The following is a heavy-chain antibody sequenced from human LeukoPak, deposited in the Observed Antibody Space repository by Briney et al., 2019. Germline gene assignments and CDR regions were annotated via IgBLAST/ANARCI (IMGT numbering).Heavy chain of an antibody. D-gene: IGHD3-22*01. CDR3: AKSSYYDASGYYREYYFDS. V-gene: IGHV3-23*01. CDR2: ISGSGGST. Sequence: GGSLRLSCVSSGFSFSNYAMSWVRQAPGKGLEWVSSISGSGGSTHYVDSVKGRFTISRDKTKNTLYLQMNSLRAEDTAVYYCAKSSYYDASGYYREYYFDSWGQGTLVTVSS. J-gene: IGHJ4*02. CDR1: GFSFSNYA.